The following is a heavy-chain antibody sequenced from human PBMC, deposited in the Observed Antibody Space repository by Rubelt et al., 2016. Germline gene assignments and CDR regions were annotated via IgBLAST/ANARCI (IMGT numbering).Heavy chain of an antibody. CDR2: ISGSGDKT. V-gene: IGHV3-23*04. Sequence: EVQVVESGGDLVQPGGSLRLSCAASGFTVRTHGLTWVRQAPGKGLEWVSAISGSGDKTFYADSVTGRFTISRDNAKNTLYLQMNSLRAEDTAVYYVTFGVFTQDYYGMDVWGQGTTVTVSS. J-gene: IGHJ6*02. CDR1: GFTVRTHG. CDR3: TFGVFTQDYYGMDV. D-gene: IGHD3-3*01.